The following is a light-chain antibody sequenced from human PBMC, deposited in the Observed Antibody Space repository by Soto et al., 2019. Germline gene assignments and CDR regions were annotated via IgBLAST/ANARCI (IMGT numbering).Light chain of an antibody. CDR2: EVS. Sequence: QSALTQPPSASGSPGQSVTISCTGTSSDVGGYNYVSWYQQHPGKAPKLMIYEVSERPSGVPDRFSGSMSSNTASLTVSGLQAEDEADYYCSSYAGSNNFVFGTGTKVTVL. J-gene: IGLJ1*01. CDR3: SSYAGSNNFV. V-gene: IGLV2-8*01. CDR1: SSDVGGYNY.